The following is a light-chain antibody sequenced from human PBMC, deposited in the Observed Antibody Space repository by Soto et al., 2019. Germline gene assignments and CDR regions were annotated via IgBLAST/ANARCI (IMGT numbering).Light chain of an antibody. CDR3: QQYGSSLIT. J-gene: IGKJ5*01. CDR1: QSVSSRY. V-gene: IGKV3-20*01. CDR2: GAS. Sequence: EIVLTQSPGTLSLSPGERATLSCRASQSVSSRYLGWYQQKPGQAPRLLIYGASSRDTGIPDRFSGSGSGTDFTLTISRLEPEDFAVYYCQQYGSSLITFGQGTRLEIK.